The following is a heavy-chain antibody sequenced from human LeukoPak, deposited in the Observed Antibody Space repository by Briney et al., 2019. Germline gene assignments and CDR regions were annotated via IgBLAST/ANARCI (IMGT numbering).Heavy chain of an antibody. CDR3: ASLPRYYYDSSGYLAPLDY. V-gene: IGHV3-33*01. D-gene: IGHD3-22*01. Sequence: GRSLRLSCAASGFTFSSYGMHWVRQAPGKGLEWVAVIWYDGSNKYYADSVKGRFTISRDNSKNTLYLQMNSLRAEDTAVYYCASLPRYYYDSSGYLAPLDYWGQGTLVTVSS. J-gene: IGHJ4*02. CDR1: GFTFSSYG. CDR2: IWYDGSNK.